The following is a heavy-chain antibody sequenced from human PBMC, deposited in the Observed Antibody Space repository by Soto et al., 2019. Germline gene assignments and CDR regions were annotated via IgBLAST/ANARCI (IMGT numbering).Heavy chain of an antibody. D-gene: IGHD2-8*01. CDR1: GGSISSYY. CDR2: IYYSGST. Sequence: SETLSLTCTVSGGSISSYYWSWIRQPPGKGLEWIGYIYYSGSTNYNPSLKSRVTISVDTSKNQFSLKLSSVTAADTAVYYCARDRMYALGPWGQVTLVTVSS. V-gene: IGHV4-59*01. CDR3: ARDRMYALGP. J-gene: IGHJ5*02.